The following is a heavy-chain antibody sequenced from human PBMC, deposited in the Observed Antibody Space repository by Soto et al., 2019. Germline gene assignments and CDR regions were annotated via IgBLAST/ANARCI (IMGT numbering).Heavy chain of an antibody. V-gene: IGHV4-31*03. D-gene: IGHD3-3*01. Sequence: KSSETLSLTCTVSGGSISSGGYYWSWIRQHPGKGLEWIGYIYYSGSTYYNPSLKSRVTISVDTSKNQFSLKLSSVTAADTAVYYCARNYLISYYDFWSGYSAVSDGMDVWGQGTTVTVSS. CDR1: GGSISSGGYY. CDR3: ARNYLISYYDFWSGYSAVSDGMDV. J-gene: IGHJ6*02. CDR2: IYYSGST.